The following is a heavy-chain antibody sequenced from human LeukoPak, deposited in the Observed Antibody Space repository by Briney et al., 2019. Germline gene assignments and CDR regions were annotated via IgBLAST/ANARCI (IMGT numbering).Heavy chain of an antibody. D-gene: IGHD1-14*01. CDR2: VSSSGRTI. CDR1: GFTFSSYE. Sequence: GGSLRLSCAVSGFTFSSYEMNWVRQAPGKGLEWVSYVSSSGRTIYYTDSVKGRFTISRDNAKNSLYLQMNSLRAEDTAVYYCARAMVWDHGDYWGQGTLVTVSS. J-gene: IGHJ4*02. CDR3: ARAMVWDHGDY. V-gene: IGHV3-48*03.